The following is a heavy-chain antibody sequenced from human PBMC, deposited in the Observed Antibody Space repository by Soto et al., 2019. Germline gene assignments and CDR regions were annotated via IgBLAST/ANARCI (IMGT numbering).Heavy chain of an antibody. CDR2: ISYDGSNK. CDR1: GLNFSSYA. V-gene: IGHV3-30-3*01. Sequence: PGGSLRLSCAASGLNFSSYAMHWVRQAPGKGLEWVAVISYDGSNKYYADSVKGRFTISRDNSKNTLYLQMNSLRAEDTAVYYFARVGRSGYDFYAFDIWGQGTMVTVSS. D-gene: IGHD5-12*01. J-gene: IGHJ3*02. CDR3: ARVGRSGYDFYAFDI.